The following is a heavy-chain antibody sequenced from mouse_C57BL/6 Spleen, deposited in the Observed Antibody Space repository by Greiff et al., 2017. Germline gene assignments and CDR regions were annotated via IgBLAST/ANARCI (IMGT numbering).Heavy chain of an antibody. Sequence: VQLQQSGPELVKPGDSVKISCKASGYSFTGYFMNWVMQSHGKSLEWIGRINPYNGDTFYNQKFKGKATLTVDKSSSTAHMELRSLTSEDSAVYYCARGYYGSSYPGFDYWGQGTTLTVSS. CDR1: GYSFTGYF. CDR3: ARGYYGSSYPGFDY. J-gene: IGHJ2*01. CDR2: INPYNGDT. V-gene: IGHV1-20*01. D-gene: IGHD1-1*01.